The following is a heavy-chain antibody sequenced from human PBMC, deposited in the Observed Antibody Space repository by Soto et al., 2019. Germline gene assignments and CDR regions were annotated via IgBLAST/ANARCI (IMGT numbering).Heavy chain of an antibody. CDR1: GFTFSGSA. D-gene: IGHD5-18*01. CDR3: TRHLAAMASPYYYGMDV. Sequence: EVQLVESGGGLVQPGGSLKLSCEASGFTFSGSAMHWVRQAPGKGLAWVGRMRSKANSYATAYAASVKGRFTTSRADSKKTAYLQMNSLKTEDTAVYYCTRHLAAMASPYYYGMDVWGQGTTVTVSS. CDR2: MRSKANSYAT. J-gene: IGHJ6*02. V-gene: IGHV3-73*02.